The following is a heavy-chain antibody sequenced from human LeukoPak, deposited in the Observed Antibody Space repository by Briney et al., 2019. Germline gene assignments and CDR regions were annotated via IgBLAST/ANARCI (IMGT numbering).Heavy chain of an antibody. D-gene: IGHD3-22*01. V-gene: IGHV4-59*12. CDR2: IYYSGST. Sequence: SETLSLTCTVSGGSISSYYWSWTRQPPGKGLEWIGYIYYSGSTNYNPSLKSRVIISVDTSKNQFSLKLSSVTAEDTAVYYCARVTKGYYDSSGYYSDAFDIWGQGTMVTVSS. CDR1: GGSISSYY. CDR3: ARVTKGYYDSSGYYSDAFDI. J-gene: IGHJ3*02.